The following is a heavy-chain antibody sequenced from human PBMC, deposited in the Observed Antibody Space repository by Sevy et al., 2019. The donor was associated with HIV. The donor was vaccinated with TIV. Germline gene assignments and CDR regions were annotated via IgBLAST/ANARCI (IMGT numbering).Heavy chain of an antibody. V-gene: IGHV4-39*01. CDR1: GGSISSSSYY. Sequence: SETLSLTCTVSGGSISSSSYYWGWIRQPPGKGLEWIGSIYYSGSTYYNPSLKSQVTISVDTSKNQFSLKLSSVTAADTAVYYCARGQWLVHDYWCQGTLVTVSS. CDR2: IYYSGST. J-gene: IGHJ4*02. CDR3: ARGQWLVHDY. D-gene: IGHD6-19*01.